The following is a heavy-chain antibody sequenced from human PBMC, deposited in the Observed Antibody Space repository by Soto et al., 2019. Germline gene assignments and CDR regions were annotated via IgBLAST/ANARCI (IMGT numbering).Heavy chain of an antibody. D-gene: IGHD5-12*01. CDR3: AKGVNSGYDSPTHY. Sequence: GGSLRLSCAASGFTFDDYAMHWVRQAPGKGLEWVSGISWNSGSIGYADSVKGRFTISRDNAKNSLYLQMNSLRAEDTALYYWAKGVNSGYDSPTHYWGQGILVTVSS. CDR1: GFTFDDYA. CDR2: ISWNSGSI. J-gene: IGHJ4*02. V-gene: IGHV3-9*01.